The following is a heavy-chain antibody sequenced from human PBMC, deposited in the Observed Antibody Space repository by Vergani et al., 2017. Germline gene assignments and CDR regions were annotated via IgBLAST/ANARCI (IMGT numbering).Heavy chain of an antibody. CDR2: IIPIFGTA. Sequence: QVQLVQSGSEVKKPGSSVKVSCKASGGTFSSYAISWVRQAPGQGLEWMGGIIPIFGTANYAQKFQGRVTITADESTSTAYMELSSLRSEDTAVYYCAREGAIRGNGGPSQGYWGQGTLVTVSS. CDR1: GGTFSSYA. V-gene: IGHV1-69*01. J-gene: IGHJ4*02. D-gene: IGHD3-16*01. CDR3: AREGAIRGNGGPSQGY.